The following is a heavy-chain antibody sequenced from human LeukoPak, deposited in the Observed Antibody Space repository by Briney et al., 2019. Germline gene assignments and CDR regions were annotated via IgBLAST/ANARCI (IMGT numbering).Heavy chain of an antibody. D-gene: IGHD5-12*01. CDR3: ASSDYDSAGYYYYGMDV. V-gene: IGHV3-23*01. Sequence: PGGSLRLSCAASGFTVSSSYMSWVRQAPGKGLEWVSDISGSATSTYYADSVKGRFTLSRDNSKNTLYLQMNSLRAEDTAIYYCASSDYDSAGYYYYGMDVWGQGTTVTVSS. J-gene: IGHJ6*02. CDR1: GFTVSSSY. CDR2: ISGSATST.